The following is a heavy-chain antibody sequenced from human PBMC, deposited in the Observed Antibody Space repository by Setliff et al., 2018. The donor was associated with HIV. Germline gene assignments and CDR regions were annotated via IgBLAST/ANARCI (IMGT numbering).Heavy chain of an antibody. D-gene: IGHD3-3*01. CDR2: INHSGST. J-gene: IGHJ4*01. CDR3: ARGRDYTGSRFRPFYLDF. V-gene: IGHV4-34*01. CDR1: GGSFSAYH. Sequence: LSLTCAVYGGSFSAYHWSWIRQTPGKGLEWLGEINHSGSTAYNLALESRVSMSIDTSKNQFSLKLTSVTAADTAVYYCARGRDYTGSRFRPFYLDFWGHGNLVTVSS.